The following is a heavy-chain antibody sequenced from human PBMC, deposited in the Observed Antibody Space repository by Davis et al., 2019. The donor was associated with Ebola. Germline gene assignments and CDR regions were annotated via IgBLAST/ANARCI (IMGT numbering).Heavy chain of an antibody. CDR3: ARDHFYGDEIIYYSNGMDV. V-gene: IGHV3-11*01. Sequence: GESLKISCAASGFTFSNYYMSWIRQAPGKGLEWVSYISSSGSTIYYADSVKGRFTISRDNAKNSLYLQMNSLRAEDTAVYYCARDHFYGDEIIYYSNGMDVWGQGTTVTVSS. CDR2: ISSSGSTI. J-gene: IGHJ6*02. CDR1: GFTFSNYY. D-gene: IGHD4-17*01.